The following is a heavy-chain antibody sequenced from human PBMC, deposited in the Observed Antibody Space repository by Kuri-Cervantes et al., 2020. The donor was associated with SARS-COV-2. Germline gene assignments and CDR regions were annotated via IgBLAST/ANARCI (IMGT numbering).Heavy chain of an antibody. CDR2: ISSSSSYI. CDR3: ARDPIYDYVWGSYRDDAFDI. V-gene: IGHV3-21*01. CDR1: GFTFSSYS. J-gene: IGHJ3*02. Sequence: GGSLRLSCAASGFTFSSYSMNWVRQAPGKGLEWVSSISSSSSYIYYADSVKGRFTISRDNAKNSLYLRMNSLRAEDTAVYYCARDPIYDYVWGSYRDDAFDIWGQGTMVTVSS. D-gene: IGHD3-16*01.